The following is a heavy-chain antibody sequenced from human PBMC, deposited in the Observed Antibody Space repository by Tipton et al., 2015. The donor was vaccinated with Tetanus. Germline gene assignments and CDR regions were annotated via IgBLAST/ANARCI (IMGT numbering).Heavy chain of an antibody. J-gene: IGHJ4*02. CDR2: SWYDGPDK. CDR3: AREADCSGGSCFSGAFDN. D-gene: IGHD2-15*01. Sequence: CAASGFIFSSYGIHWVRQAPGKGLEWVAVSWYDGPDKYYADSVKGRFTISRDNSKNPLYLQMNSLRVEDTAVYYCAREADCSGGSCFSGAFDNWGQGTQVTVSS. CDR1: GFIFSSYG. V-gene: IGHV3-33*01.